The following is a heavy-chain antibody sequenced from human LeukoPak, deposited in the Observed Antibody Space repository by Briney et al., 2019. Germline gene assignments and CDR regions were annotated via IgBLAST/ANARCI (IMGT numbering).Heavy chain of an antibody. V-gene: IGHV3-30*18. Sequence: GGSLRLSCAASGFIFSSYAIHWVRQAPGKGLEWVAFISFGGTDKYYADSVKGRFTLSRDNSKNTLYLQMDSLRPEDTALYYCAKDLFYYDKGGFDYWGQGTPVTVSS. J-gene: IGHJ4*02. CDR2: ISFGGTDK. D-gene: IGHD3-22*01. CDR3: AKDLFYYDKGGFDY. CDR1: GFIFSSYA.